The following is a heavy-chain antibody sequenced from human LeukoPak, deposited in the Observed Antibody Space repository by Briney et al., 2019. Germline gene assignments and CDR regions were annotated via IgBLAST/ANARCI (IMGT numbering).Heavy chain of an antibody. Sequence: ASVKVSCKASGYTFTSYGISWVRQAPGQGLEWMGWISAYNGNTNYAQKLQGRVTMTTDTSTSTAYMELRSLRSDDTAVYYCAVDYDFWSGREDYYYYYMDVWGKGTTVTVSS. D-gene: IGHD3-3*01. CDR3: AVDYDFWSGREDYYYYYMDV. J-gene: IGHJ6*03. CDR1: GYTFTSYG. V-gene: IGHV1-18*01. CDR2: ISAYNGNT.